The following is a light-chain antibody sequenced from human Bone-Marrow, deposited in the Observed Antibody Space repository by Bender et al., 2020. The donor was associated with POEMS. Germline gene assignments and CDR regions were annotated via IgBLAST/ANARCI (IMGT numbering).Light chain of an antibody. CDR3: CSYAGRPWV. V-gene: IGLV1-40*01. J-gene: IGLJ3*02. Sequence: QSVLTQPPSVSGAPGQRVTISCTGSSSNTGSGYDINWYQHLPGTAPKLLIYGYNNRPSGVPDRFSGSKSGTSASLTISGLQAEDEADYYCCSYAGRPWVFGGGTKLTVL. CDR1: SSNTGSGYD. CDR2: GYN.